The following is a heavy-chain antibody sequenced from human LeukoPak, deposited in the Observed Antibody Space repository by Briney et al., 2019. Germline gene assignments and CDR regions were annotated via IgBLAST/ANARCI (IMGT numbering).Heavy chain of an antibody. J-gene: IGHJ4*02. V-gene: IGHV4-34*01. CDR2: INHSGST. CDR3: ARGGSSWYFDY. CDR1: GGSFSGYY. Sequence: PSETPSLTCAVYGGSFSGYYWSWIRQPPGKGLEWIGEINHSGSTNYNPSLKSRVTISVDTSKNQFSLKLSSVTAADTAAYYCARGGSSWYFDYWGQGTLVTVSS. D-gene: IGHD6-13*01.